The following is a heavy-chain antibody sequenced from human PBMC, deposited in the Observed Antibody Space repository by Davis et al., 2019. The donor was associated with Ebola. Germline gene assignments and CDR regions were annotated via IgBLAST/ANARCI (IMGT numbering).Heavy chain of an antibody. CDR3: ARDGGGSYYAVLNFDY. J-gene: IGHJ4*02. CDR1: GYTFTSYA. Sequence: AASVKVSCKASGYTFTSYAMHWVRQAPGQGLEWMGIINPSGGSTSYAQKFQGRVTMTRDTSTSTVYMELSSLRSEDTAVYYCARDGGGSYYAVLNFDYWGQGTLVTVSS. D-gene: IGHD1-26*01. V-gene: IGHV1-46*01. CDR2: INPSGGST.